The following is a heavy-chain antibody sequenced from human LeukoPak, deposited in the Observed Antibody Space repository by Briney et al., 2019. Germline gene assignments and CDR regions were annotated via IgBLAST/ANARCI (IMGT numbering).Heavy chain of an antibody. D-gene: IGHD3-9*01. CDR1: GFTLSNAW. CDR2: ISSSSSYI. Sequence: GGSLRLSFAASGFTLSNAWMNWVRQAPGKGLEWVSSISSSSSYIYYADSVKGRFTISRDNAKNSLYLQMNSLGAEDTAVYYCARGPVTYYDILTGYNWGQGTLVTVSS. CDR3: ARGPVTYYDILTGYN. J-gene: IGHJ4*02. V-gene: IGHV3-21*01.